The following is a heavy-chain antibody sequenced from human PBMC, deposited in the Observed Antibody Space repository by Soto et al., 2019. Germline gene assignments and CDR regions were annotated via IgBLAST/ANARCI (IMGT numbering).Heavy chain of an antibody. Sequence: QVQLVESGGGLVKPGGSLRLSCAASGFTFSDYYMSWIRQAPGKGLEWVSYISSSGSTIYYADSVKGRFTISRDNAKNLLDLEMNSLRAEETGVYYWGVRTLVGLDYWGQGALVTVSS. CDR1: GFTFSDYY. CDR3: GVRTLVGLDY. J-gene: IGHJ4*02. D-gene: IGHD1-26*01. V-gene: IGHV3-11*01. CDR2: ISSSGSTI.